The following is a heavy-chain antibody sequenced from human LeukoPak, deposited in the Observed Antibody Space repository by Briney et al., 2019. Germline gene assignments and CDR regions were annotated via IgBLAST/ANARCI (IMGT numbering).Heavy chain of an antibody. V-gene: IGHV3-74*01. CDR1: GFTFRTSW. D-gene: IGHD3-10*01. CDR2: INSDGGNT. Sequence: GGSLKLSCSASGFTFRTSWMHWVRQGPGKGLLWVAHINSDGGNTAYADSVKGRFTISRDNAKSTLYLQMNSLRSEDTAVYYCARGDPPGNYWGQGTLVTVSS. CDR3: ARGDPPGNY. J-gene: IGHJ4*02.